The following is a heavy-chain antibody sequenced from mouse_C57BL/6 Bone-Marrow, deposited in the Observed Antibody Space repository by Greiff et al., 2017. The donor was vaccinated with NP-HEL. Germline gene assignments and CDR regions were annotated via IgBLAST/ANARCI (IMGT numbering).Heavy chain of an antibody. V-gene: IGHV1-69*01. CDR1: GYTFTRYW. J-gene: IGHJ2*01. CDR2: IDPSDSYT. Sequence: QVQLQQPGAELVMPGASVKLSCKASGYTFTRYWMHWVKQRPGQGLEWIGEIDPSDSYTNYNQKFKGKSTLTVDKSSSTAYMQLSSLTSEDSAVYYCARDYYDYDWPYYFDYWGQGTTLTVSS. CDR3: ARDYYDYDWPYYFDY. D-gene: IGHD2-4*01.